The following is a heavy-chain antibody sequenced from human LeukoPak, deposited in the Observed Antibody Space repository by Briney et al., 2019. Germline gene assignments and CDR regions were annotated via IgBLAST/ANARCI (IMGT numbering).Heavy chain of an antibody. Sequence: SETLSLTCTVSGGSVSSCYWNWIRQPPGKGLEWIGYIYYSGSTNYNPSLRRRVTISVDTSKNQFSLKLSSVTAADTAVYYCARGWASGSYYNYWGQGTLVTVSS. CDR3: ARGWASGSYYNY. V-gene: IGHV4-59*02. CDR2: IYYSGST. CDR1: GGSVSSCY. J-gene: IGHJ4*02. D-gene: IGHD1-26*01.